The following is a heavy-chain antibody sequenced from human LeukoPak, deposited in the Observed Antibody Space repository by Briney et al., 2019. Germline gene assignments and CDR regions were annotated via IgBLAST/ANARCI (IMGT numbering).Heavy chain of an antibody. V-gene: IGHV4-4*07. D-gene: IGHD1-26*01. CDR1: GGSISSYY. CDR2: IYASGST. Sequence: PSETLSLTCTVSGGSISSYYWSWIRQPAGKGLEWIGRIYASGSTNYNPSLKSRVTMSVDTSKNQFSLNLNSVTAADTAVYYCARVGRGGPFDYWGQGTLVTVSS. J-gene: IGHJ4*02. CDR3: ARVGRGGPFDY.